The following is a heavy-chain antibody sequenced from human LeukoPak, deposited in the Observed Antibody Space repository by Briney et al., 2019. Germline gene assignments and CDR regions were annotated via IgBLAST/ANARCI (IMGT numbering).Heavy chain of an antibody. D-gene: IGHD4-17*01. CDR2: ISSSSSYI. CDR1: GFTFSNAW. Sequence: GGSLRLSCAASGFTFSNAWMNWVRQAPGKGLEWVSSISSSSSYIYYADSVKGRFTISRDNAKNSLYLQMNSLRAEDTAVYYCARSGDYGDYIDYWGQGTLVTVSS. V-gene: IGHV3-21*01. J-gene: IGHJ4*02. CDR3: ARSGDYGDYIDY.